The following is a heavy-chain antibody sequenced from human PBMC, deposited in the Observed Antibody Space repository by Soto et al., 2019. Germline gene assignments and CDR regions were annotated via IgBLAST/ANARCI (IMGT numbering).Heavy chain of an antibody. CDR2: IYYSGST. V-gene: IGHV4-59*01. CDR3: ARRYGASFDY. D-gene: IGHD4-17*01. CDR1: GGSISSYY. Sequence: SETLSLTCTVSGGSISSYYWSWIRQPPGKGLEWIGYIYYSGSTNYNPSLKSRVTISVDTSKNQFSLNLSSVTAAATAVYYWARRYGASFDYWGQGTLVTVSS. J-gene: IGHJ4*02.